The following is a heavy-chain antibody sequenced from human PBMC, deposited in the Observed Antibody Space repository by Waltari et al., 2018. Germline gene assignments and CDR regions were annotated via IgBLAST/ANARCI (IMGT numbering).Heavy chain of an antibody. CDR2: IFYMGRP. CDR3: ARGWGVVSASRGTPPNWFDP. D-gene: IGHD3-16*01. V-gene: IGHV4-39*07. CDR1: GGSINNRDYY. Sequence: QLHLQESGPGLVKPSETLSLTCFVAGGSINNRDYYWGGIRQAPGKGLGWIGSIFYMGRPFSNPSLKCGVSRSLETCNNHFALMLSSVTAADTAGYYCARGWGVVSASRGTPPNWFDPWCQGILVTVSS. J-gene: IGHJ5*02.